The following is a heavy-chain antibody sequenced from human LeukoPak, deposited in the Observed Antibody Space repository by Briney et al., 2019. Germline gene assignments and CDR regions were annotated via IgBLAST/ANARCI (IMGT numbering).Heavy chain of an antibody. CDR3: ARGRFERQPRKLVGATGYYFDY. J-gene: IGHJ4*02. D-gene: IGHD1-26*01. CDR2: INPNSGGT. Sequence: PRASVKVSCKASGYTFTGYYMRWVRQAPGQGLEWMGWINPNSGGTNYAQKFQGRVTMTRDTSISTAYMELSRLRSDDTAVYYCARGRFERQPRKLVGATGYYFDYWGQGTLVTVSS. V-gene: IGHV1-2*02. CDR1: GYTFTGYY.